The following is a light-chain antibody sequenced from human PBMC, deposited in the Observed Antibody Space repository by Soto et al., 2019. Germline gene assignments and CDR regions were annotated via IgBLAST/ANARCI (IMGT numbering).Light chain of an antibody. CDR3: QQYGSSQT. CDR1: QSFRGL. CDR2: DAY. Sequence: EVVLTQSPVTLSLSPGERATLSCRASQSFRGLLAWYQQKPGQAPRLLIYDAYNRATGIPPRFSGSGSGTDFTLTISRLEPEDFAVYYCQQYGSSQTFGQGSKVDI. J-gene: IGKJ1*01. V-gene: IGKV3-20*01.